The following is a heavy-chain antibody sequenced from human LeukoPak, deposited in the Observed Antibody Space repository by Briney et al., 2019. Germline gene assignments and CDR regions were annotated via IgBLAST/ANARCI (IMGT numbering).Heavy chain of an antibody. CDR1: GGSFSGYY. J-gene: IGHJ4*02. D-gene: IGHD3-10*01. V-gene: IGHV4-34*01. CDR3: ARGLMVRGATYFDY. CDR2: INHSGST. Sequence: SETLSLTCAVYGGSFSGYYWSWIRQPPGKGLEWIGEINHSGSTNYNPFLKSRVTISVDTSKNQFSLKLSSVTAADTAVYYCARGLMVRGATYFDYWGQGTLVTVSS.